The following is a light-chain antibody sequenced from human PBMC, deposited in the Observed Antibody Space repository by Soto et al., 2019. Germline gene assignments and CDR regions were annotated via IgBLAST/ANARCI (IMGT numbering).Light chain of an antibody. J-gene: IGKJ4*01. CDR1: QSGGDY. V-gene: IGKV3-11*01. Sequence: EIVLTQSPATRSLSPGERATLSCRASQSGGDYLAWYQRKPGQAPRLLIYDASNRATGIPARFSGSGSRTDLTLTISSLEPEDFAVYYCQQRYNLVSVGGGTEVEIK. CDR3: QQRYNLVS. CDR2: DAS.